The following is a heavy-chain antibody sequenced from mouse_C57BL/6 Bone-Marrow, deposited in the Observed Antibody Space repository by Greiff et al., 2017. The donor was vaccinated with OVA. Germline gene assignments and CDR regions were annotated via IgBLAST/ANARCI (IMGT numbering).Heavy chain of an antibody. Sequence: QVQLQQPGAELVKPGASVKMSCKASGYTFTSYWITWVKQRPGQGLEWIGDIYPGSGSTNYNEKFKSKATLTVDTSYSTAYMQLSSLTSEYSAVYYCARETSYYFDYWGQGTTLTVSA. V-gene: IGHV1-55*01. CDR3: ARETSYYFDY. CDR1: GYTFTSYW. CDR2: IYPGSGST. J-gene: IGHJ2*01.